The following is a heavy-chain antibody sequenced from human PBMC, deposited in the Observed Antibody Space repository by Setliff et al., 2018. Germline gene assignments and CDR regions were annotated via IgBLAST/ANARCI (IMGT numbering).Heavy chain of an antibody. D-gene: IGHD3-10*01. J-gene: IGHJ6*03. V-gene: IGHV4-4*08. Sequence: PSETLSLTCAVSGASFSDYYWTWIRQPPGKGLEWIGNMHAGGNINYNPSLKSRVTLSLATSKSQFSLNLTSVTAADTAIYYCARGRLSFGSYGSGNQWKYYYYMDVWGKGTTVTVSS. CDR1: GASFSDYY. CDR2: MHAGGNI. CDR3: ARGRLSFGSYGSGNQWKYYYYMDV.